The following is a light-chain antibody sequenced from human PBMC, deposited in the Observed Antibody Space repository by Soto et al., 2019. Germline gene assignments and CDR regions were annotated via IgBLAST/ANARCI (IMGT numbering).Light chain of an antibody. CDR2: GAS. V-gene: IGKV3-20*01. CDR3: QQYGSSGT. Sequence: VLPQSPGTLSLSPGDSATLSCRASQSVSNNYLAWYQQKPCQAPRLLIYGASNRATGIQDRFSGSGSGTEFTLTIRRLEPEDFAVYYCQQYGSSGTFGQGTKVDIK. CDR1: QSVSNNY. J-gene: IGKJ1*01.